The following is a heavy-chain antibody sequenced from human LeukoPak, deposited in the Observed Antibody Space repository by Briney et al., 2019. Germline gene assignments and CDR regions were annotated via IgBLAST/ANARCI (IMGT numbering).Heavy chain of an antibody. D-gene: IGHD6-13*01. Sequence: ASVTVSCKASGYTFTSYGISWVRQAPGQGLEWMGWISAYNGNTNYAQKLQGRVTMTTDTSTSTAYMELRSLRSDDTAVYYCARDPGIAAAGTFDYWGQGTLVTVSS. J-gene: IGHJ4*02. CDR1: GYTFTSYG. V-gene: IGHV1-18*01. CDR2: ISAYNGNT. CDR3: ARDPGIAAAGTFDY.